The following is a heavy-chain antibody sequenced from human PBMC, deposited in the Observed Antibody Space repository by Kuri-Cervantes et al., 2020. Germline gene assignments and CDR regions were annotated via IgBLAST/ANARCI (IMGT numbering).Heavy chain of an antibody. CDR2: ISYDGSNK. Sequence: SLKISCAASGFTFSSYAMHWVRQAPGKGLEWVAVISYDGSNKYYADSVKGRFTISRDNSKNTLYLQMNSLRAEDTAVYYCARAGFEMATIYYFDYWGQGTLVTVSS. J-gene: IGHJ4*02. CDR3: ARAGFEMATIYYFDY. D-gene: IGHD5-24*01. V-gene: IGHV3-30-3*01. CDR1: GFTFSSYA.